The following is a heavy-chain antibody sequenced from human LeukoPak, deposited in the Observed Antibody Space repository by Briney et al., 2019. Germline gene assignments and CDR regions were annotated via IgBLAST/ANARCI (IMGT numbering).Heavy chain of an antibody. CDR1: GYTFTGYY. Sequence: ASVKVSCKASGYTFTGYYMHWVRQAPGQGLEWMGWINPSSGGTNYAQKFQGRVTMTRDTSISTAYMELSRLRSDDTAVYYCARVASSSWYDAFDIWGQGTMVTVSS. CDR2: INPSSGGT. CDR3: ARVASSSWYDAFDI. V-gene: IGHV1-2*02. J-gene: IGHJ3*02. D-gene: IGHD6-13*01.